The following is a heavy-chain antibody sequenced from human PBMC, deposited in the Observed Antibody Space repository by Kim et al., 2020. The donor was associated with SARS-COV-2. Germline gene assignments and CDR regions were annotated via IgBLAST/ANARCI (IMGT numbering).Heavy chain of an antibody. CDR3: AKSSGQMPLYYFDY. CDR2: ISWNSGSI. Sequence: GGSLRLSCAASGFTFDDYAMHWVRQAPGKGLEWVSGISWNSGSIGYADSVKGRFTISRDNAKNSLYLQMNSLRAEDTALYYCAKSSGQMPLYYFDYWGQGTLVTVSS. D-gene: IGHD3-22*01. CDR1: GFTFDDYA. J-gene: IGHJ4*02. V-gene: IGHV3-9*01.